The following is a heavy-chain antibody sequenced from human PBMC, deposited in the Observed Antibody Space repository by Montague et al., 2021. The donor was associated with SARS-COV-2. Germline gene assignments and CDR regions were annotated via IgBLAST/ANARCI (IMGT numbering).Heavy chain of an antibody. CDR2: ISYSGSA. V-gene: IGHV4-39*02. CDR1: AGSISTNSYY. CDR3: ARLWYFYGSGSYKNSWFDP. D-gene: IGHD3-10*01. Sequence: SETLSLTCTVSAGSISTNSYYWAWIRQPPGKGLEWIGSISYSGSAYFNPSLESRLTMSVDTSKNHFSLKLSSVTAADTAVYYCARLWYFYGSGSYKNSWFDPWGQGTRVTVSS. J-gene: IGHJ5*02.